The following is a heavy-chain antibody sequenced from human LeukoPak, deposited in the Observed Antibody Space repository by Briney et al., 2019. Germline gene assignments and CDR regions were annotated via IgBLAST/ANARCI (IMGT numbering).Heavy chain of an antibody. CDR1: GYTFTGYY. D-gene: IGHD2-15*01. V-gene: IGHV1-2*02. CDR2: INPSSGGT. Sequence: ASVKVSCKASGYTFTGYYMHWVRQAPGQGLEWMGWINPSSGGTNYAQKFQGRVTVTRDTSISTAYMELSRLRSDDTAVYYCARGVAATMDAFDIWGQGTMVTVSS. J-gene: IGHJ3*02. CDR3: ARGVAATMDAFDI.